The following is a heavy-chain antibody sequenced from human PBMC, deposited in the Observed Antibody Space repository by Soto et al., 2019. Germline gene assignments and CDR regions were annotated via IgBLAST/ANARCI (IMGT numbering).Heavy chain of an antibody. D-gene: IGHD3-22*01. V-gene: IGHV3-23*01. CDR1: GFTFSSYA. Sequence: GGSLRLSCAASGFTFSSYAMSWVRQAPGKGLEWVSAISGNGGSTYHAESVKGRFTISRDNSKNTLYLQMNSLRAEDTAIYYCAKDPYSGYFPRFDYWGHGTLVTVSS. CDR2: ISGNGGST. CDR3: AKDPYSGYFPRFDY. J-gene: IGHJ4*01.